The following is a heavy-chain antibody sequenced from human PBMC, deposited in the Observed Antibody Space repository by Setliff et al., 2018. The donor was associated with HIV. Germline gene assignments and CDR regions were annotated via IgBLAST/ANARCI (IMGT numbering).Heavy chain of an antibody. D-gene: IGHD2-15*01. CDR1: GGSIGSYY. V-gene: IGHV4-4*09. CDR2: IYTSGST. J-gene: IGHJ3*02. Sequence: SETLSLTCTVSGGSIGSYYWSWIRQPPGKGLEWIGYIYTSGSTNYNPSLKSRVTISVDTSKNQFSLKLSSVTAADTAVYYCAGCSGGSCPFDAFDIWGQGTMVTVSS. CDR3: AGCSGGSCPFDAFDI.